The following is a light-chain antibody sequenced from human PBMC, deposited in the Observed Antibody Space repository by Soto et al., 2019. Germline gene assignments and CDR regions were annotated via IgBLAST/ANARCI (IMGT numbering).Light chain of an antibody. CDR3: QQYNNWWT. CDR2: GAS. V-gene: IGKV3-15*01. Sequence: EILSTQSPSTLSVSPGERATLSCRASQSVSSNLAWYQQKPGQAPRLLIYGASTRATGIPARFSGSGSGTEFTLTISSLQSEDFAVYYCQQYNNWWTFGQGTKVDIK. J-gene: IGKJ1*01. CDR1: QSVSSN.